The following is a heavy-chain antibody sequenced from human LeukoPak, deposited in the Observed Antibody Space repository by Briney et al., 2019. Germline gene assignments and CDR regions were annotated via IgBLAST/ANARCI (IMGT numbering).Heavy chain of an antibody. CDR2: ISTSSSYI. J-gene: IGHJ5*02. V-gene: IGHV3-21*01. CDR1: GFTFSSYC. D-gene: IGHD3-22*01. CDR3: ARDLGQYYDTSDNWFDP. Sequence: GGSLRLSCAASGFTFSSYCMNWVRQAPGKGLEWVSFISTSSSYIHYADSVKGRFTISRDNARNSLYLQMNSLRAEDTAVYYCARDLGQYYDTSDNWFDPWGQGTLVTVSS.